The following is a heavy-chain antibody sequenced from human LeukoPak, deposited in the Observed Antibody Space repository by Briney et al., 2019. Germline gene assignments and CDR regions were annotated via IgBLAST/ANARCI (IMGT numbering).Heavy chain of an antibody. CDR3: ARGGPGYNWNYPFDY. Sequence: PSETLSLTCTVSGGSISSYYWSWIRQPAGKGLEWIGRIYTSGSTNYNPSLKSRVTMSVDTSKNQFSLKLSSVTATDTAVYYCARGGPGYNWNYPFDYWGQGTLVTVSS. CDR1: GGSISSYY. J-gene: IGHJ4*02. V-gene: IGHV4-4*07. CDR2: IYTSGST. D-gene: IGHD1-7*01.